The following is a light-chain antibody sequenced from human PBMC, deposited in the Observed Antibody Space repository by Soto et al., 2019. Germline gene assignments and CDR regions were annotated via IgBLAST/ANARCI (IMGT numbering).Light chain of an antibody. Sequence: SPMTQSPSTPSASVGDRFTITFRASQTIKNWLAWYQQKPGKAPKLLIYDVSTLGSGVPSRLSGSGSGTDFTLTISGLQPDDFGTYYCQQYNNFWTFGQGTKVDIK. CDR1: QTIKNW. J-gene: IGKJ1*01. CDR3: QQYNNFWT. V-gene: IGKV1-5*01. CDR2: DVS.